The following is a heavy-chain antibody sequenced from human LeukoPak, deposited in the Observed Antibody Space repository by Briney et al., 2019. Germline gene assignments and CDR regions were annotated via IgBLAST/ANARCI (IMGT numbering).Heavy chain of an antibody. CDR3: ARDPSGSSSPLYYYYGMDV. V-gene: IGHV1-69*04. CDR2: IIPILGIA. Sequence: ASVKVSCKASGGTFSSYAISWVRQAPGQGLEWMGRIIPILGIANYAQKFQGRVTITADKSTSTAYMELSSLRSEDTAVYYCARDPSGSSSPLYYYYGMDVWGQGTTVTVSS. D-gene: IGHD6-13*01. CDR1: GGTFSSYA. J-gene: IGHJ6*02.